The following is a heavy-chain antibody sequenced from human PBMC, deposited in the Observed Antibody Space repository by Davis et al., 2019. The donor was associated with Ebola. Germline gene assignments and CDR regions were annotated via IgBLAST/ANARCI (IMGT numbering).Heavy chain of an antibody. D-gene: IGHD3-22*01. CDR2: IYPGDSDT. Sequence: GESLKISCQGSGYSFPDYWIGWVRQMPGKGLEWVGIIYPGDSDTRYSPSFQDQVTISADTSINTAYLRWSSLKASDTAMYYCARIDGDFSDTSGYYYFDYWGQGTLVTVSP. V-gene: IGHV5-51*01. CDR1: GYSFPDYW. CDR3: ARIDGDFSDTSGYYYFDY. J-gene: IGHJ4*02.